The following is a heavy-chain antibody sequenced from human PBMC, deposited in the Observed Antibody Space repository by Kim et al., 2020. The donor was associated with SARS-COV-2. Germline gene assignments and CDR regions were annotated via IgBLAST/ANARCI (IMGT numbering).Heavy chain of an antibody. D-gene: IGHD3-9*01. CDR2: IYYSGST. CDR3: ARGSYDILTGYYYYGMDV. CDR1: GGSISSSSYY. J-gene: IGHJ6*02. V-gene: IGHV4-39*01. Sequence: SETLSLTCTVSGGSISSSSYYWGWIRQPPGKGLEWIGSIYYSGSTYHNPSLKSRVTISVDTSKSPFSLKLSSVTAADTAVYYCARGSYDILTGYYYYGMDVWGQGTTVTVSS.